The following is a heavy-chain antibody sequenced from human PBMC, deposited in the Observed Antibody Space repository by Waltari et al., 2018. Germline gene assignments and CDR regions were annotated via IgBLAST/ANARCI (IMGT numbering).Heavy chain of an antibody. D-gene: IGHD6-19*01. Sequence: GQSGAEVKKPGASVKVSCKASGYTFTSYGISWVRQAPGQGLEWMGWISAYNGNTNYAQKLQGRVTMTTDTSTSTAYMELRSLRSDDTAVYYCARDKRSGIVVAGSPFDPWGQGTLVTVSS. CDR2: ISAYNGNT. CDR3: ARDKRSGIVVAGSPFDP. CDR1: GYTFTSYG. J-gene: IGHJ5*02. V-gene: IGHV1-18*01.